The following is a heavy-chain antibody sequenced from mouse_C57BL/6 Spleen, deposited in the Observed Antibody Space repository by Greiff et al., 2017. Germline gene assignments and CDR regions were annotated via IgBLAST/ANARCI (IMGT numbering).Heavy chain of an antibody. D-gene: IGHD2-4*01. V-gene: IGHV1-39*01. Sequence: EVQLQQSGPELVKPGASVKISCKASGYSFTDYNMNWVKQSNGKSLEWIGVINPNYGTTSYNQKFKGKATLTVDQSSSTAYMQLKSLTSEASAVDGCARGDYGEGDFDDWGQGTTLTVSS. CDR2: INPNYGTT. CDR3: ARGDYGEGDFDD. CDR1: GYSFTDYN. J-gene: IGHJ2*01.